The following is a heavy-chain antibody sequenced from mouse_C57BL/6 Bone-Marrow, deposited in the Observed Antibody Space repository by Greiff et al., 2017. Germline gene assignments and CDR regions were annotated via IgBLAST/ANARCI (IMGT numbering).Heavy chain of an antibody. V-gene: IGHV1-26*01. D-gene: IGHD2-5*01. CDR2: INPNNGGT. J-gene: IGHJ4*01. CDR1: GYTFTDYY. Sequence: EVQLQQSGPELVKPGASVKISCKASGYTFTDYYMNWVKQSHGKSLEWIGDINPNNGGTSYNQKFKGKATLTVDKSSSTAYMELRSLTSEDSAVYYCARRGNYSNYFYYYAMDYWGQGTSVTVSS. CDR3: ARRGNYSNYFYYYAMDY.